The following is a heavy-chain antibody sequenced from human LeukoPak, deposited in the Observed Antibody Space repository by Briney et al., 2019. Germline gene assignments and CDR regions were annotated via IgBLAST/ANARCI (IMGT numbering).Heavy chain of an antibody. CDR2: ISGRGGST. J-gene: IGHJ4*01. Sequence: GGSLRLSCAASGFTFSSYAMSWVRQAPGKGLEWVSVISGRGGSTYYADSVKGRFTISRAKSNNTLYLQMNSLRAEDTAVYYCAKGCSIGAAFGAFDYWGQGTLVTVSS. V-gene: IGHV3-23*01. D-gene: IGHD6-13*01. CDR3: AKGCSIGAAFGAFDY. CDR1: GFTFSSYA.